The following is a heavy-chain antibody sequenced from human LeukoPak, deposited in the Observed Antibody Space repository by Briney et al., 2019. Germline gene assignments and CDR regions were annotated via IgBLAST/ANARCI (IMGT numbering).Heavy chain of an antibody. Sequence: SETLSLTCTVSGGSISTYYWSWIRQPPGKGLEWIGYIYNSGSTDYNPSLKGRVTISLETSKNQLSLKLTSMTAADAAVYYCARPSIYGYRYTIHYWGQGSLVTVSS. CDR2: IYNSGST. CDR1: GGSISTYY. D-gene: IGHD5-24*01. J-gene: IGHJ4*02. CDR3: ARPSIYGYRYTIHY. V-gene: IGHV4-59*01.